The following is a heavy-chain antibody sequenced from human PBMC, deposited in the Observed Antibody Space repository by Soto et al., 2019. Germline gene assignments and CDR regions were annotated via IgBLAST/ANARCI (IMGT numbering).Heavy chain of an antibody. J-gene: IGHJ6*03. Sequence: QVQLVQSGAEVKKPGASVKVSCKASGYTFTSYDINWVRQATGQGLEWMGWMNPNSGNTGYAQKFQGRGTMTRNTSISTAYMGLSSLRSEDTAVYYCAILEYCSSTSCYDGYYYMDVWGKGTTVTVSS. V-gene: IGHV1-8*01. CDR2: MNPNSGNT. CDR1: GYTFTSYD. D-gene: IGHD2-2*01. CDR3: AILEYCSSTSCYDGYYYMDV.